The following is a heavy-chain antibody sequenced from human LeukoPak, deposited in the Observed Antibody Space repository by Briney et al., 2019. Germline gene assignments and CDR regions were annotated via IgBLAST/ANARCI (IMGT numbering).Heavy chain of an antibody. CDR1: GFTVSSNY. V-gene: IGHV3-66*01. CDR2: IYSGGST. D-gene: IGHD5-18*01. Sequence: GGSLRLSCAASGFTVSSNYMSWVRQAPGKGLEWVSVIYSGGSTYYADSVKGRFTISRDNSKNTLYLQMNSLRAEDTAVYYCASLTTWIQLYGSSLPLALDDYWGQGTLVTVSS. J-gene: IGHJ4*02. CDR3: ASLTTWIQLYGSSLPLALDDY.